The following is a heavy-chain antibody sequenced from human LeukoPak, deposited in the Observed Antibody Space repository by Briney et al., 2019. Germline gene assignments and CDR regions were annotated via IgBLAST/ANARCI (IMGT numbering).Heavy chain of an antibody. CDR1: GCTFTGYY. CDR3: ARGRQQLGFDI. CDR2: INPNSGGT. J-gene: IGHJ3*02. Sequence: ASVKVSCKASGCTFTGYYMHWVRQAPGQGLELMGRINPNSGGTNYAQKFQGRVTMTRDTSISTAYMELSRLRSHDTAVYYCARGRQQLGFDIWGQGTMVTVSS. D-gene: IGHD6-13*01. V-gene: IGHV1-2*06.